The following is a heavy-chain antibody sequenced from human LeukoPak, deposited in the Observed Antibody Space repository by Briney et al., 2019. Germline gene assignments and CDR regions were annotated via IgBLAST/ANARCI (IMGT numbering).Heavy chain of an antibody. CDR3: AGGQGQLWLPYYFDY. CDR2: ISSSSSYI. J-gene: IGHJ4*02. Sequence: GGSLRLSCAASGFTFSSYSMNWVRQAPGKGLEWVSSISSSSSYIYYADSVKGRFTISRDNAKNSLYLQMNSLRAEDTAVYYCAGGQGQLWLPYYFDYWGQGTLVTVSS. CDR1: GFTFSSYS. V-gene: IGHV3-21*01. D-gene: IGHD5-18*01.